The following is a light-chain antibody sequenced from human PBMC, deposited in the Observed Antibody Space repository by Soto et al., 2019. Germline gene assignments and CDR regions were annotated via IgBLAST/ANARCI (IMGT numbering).Light chain of an antibody. J-gene: IGLJ2*01. Sequence: SYELTQPPSVSVSPGQTARITCCGDALPKQYAYWYQQKPGQAPVLVIYKDSERPSGSPERFSGSSSGTTVTLTISGVQAEDEADYYCQSADSSGTYVVFGGGTKLTVL. CDR1: ALPKQY. CDR3: QSADSSGTYVV. CDR2: KDS. V-gene: IGLV3-25*03.